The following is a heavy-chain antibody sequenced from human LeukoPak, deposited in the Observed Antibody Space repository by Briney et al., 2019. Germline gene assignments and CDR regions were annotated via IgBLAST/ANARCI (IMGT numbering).Heavy chain of an antibody. CDR3: AGDRGDDYIPGGAFDI. D-gene: IGHD3-16*01. J-gene: IGHJ3*02. Sequence: GGSLRLSCAVSGFSVSRNYMNWVRQVPGKGLEWVSVLYSGGISRYADSVKGRFTISRDNSKNILYLQMNSLRAEDTAVYFCAGDRGDDYIPGGAFDIWSQGTMVTVSS. CDR1: GFSVSRNY. V-gene: IGHV3-53*05. CDR2: LYSGGIS.